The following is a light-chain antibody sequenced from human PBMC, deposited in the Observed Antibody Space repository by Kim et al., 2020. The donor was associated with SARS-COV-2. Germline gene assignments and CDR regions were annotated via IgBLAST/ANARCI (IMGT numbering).Light chain of an antibody. J-gene: IGKJ3*01. CDR1: QSVTNY. CDR3: QHRDYWRGT. CDR2: RAS. Sequence: EIVLTQSPATLSLSPGERATLSCRASQSVTNYLAWYQQKPGQAPRLLIYRASNRATGIPARFSGSGSGTGFTLSISSLEPEDFAVYYCQHRDYWRGTFGPGTKVDIK. V-gene: IGKV3-11*01.